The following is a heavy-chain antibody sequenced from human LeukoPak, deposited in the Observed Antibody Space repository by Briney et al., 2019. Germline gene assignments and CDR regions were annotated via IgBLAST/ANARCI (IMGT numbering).Heavy chain of an antibody. V-gene: IGHV1-18*04. CDR1: GYTFTSYG. D-gene: IGHD6-13*01. CDR2: INAGNGNT. J-gene: IGHJ4*02. CDR3: AREYSSSWYEPYFDY. Sequence: ASVKVSCKASGYTFTSYGISWVRQAPGQGLEWMGWINAGNGNTKYSQKFQGRVTITRDTSASTAYMELSSLRSEDTAVYYCAREYSSSWYEPYFDYWGQGTLVTVSS.